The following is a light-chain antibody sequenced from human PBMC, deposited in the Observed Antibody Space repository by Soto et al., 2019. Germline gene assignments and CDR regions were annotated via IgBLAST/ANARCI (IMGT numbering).Light chain of an antibody. CDR2: AAS. V-gene: IGKV1D-12*01. J-gene: IGKJ5*01. CDR3: QHANSFPIT. CDR1: QGSSSW. Sequence: DIQMTQSPSSVCASVGDRVTLTCRASQGSSSWLAWYQQKPGKAPKILIYAASSLQRGVPSMFSGSGSGTDFTLTISSLQPEDFATYYCQHANSFPITFGQGTRLEIK.